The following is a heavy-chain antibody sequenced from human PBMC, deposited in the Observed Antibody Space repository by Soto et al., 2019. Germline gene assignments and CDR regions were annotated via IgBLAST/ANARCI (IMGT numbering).Heavy chain of an antibody. CDR3: AHSWYCSGGSCYDSTRFAP. Sequence: QITLKESGPTLVKPTQTLTLTCTFSGFSLSTSGVGVGWIRQPPGKALEWLALIYWDDDKRYSPSLKRRLTTTKDPSKNQMVLTRTTMAPVDTATYYCAHSWYCSGGSCYDSTRFAPWGQGTLVTVSS. CDR1: GFSLSTSGVG. CDR2: IYWDDDK. V-gene: IGHV2-5*02. J-gene: IGHJ5*02. D-gene: IGHD2-15*01.